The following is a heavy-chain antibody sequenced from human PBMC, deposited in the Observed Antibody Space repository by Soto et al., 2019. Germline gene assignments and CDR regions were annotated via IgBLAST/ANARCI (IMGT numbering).Heavy chain of an antibody. V-gene: IGHV3-48*01. Sequence: EVQLVESGGGLVQPGGSLRLSCAASGFTFSSYSMNWVRQAPGKGLEWVSYISRSSSAIFYADSVKGRFTISRDNAKNSLYLQMNSLRAEDTAVYYCARDGGRRFDYWGQGTLVTVSS. CDR1: GFTFSSYS. D-gene: IGHD2-15*01. CDR3: ARDGGRRFDY. J-gene: IGHJ4*02. CDR2: ISRSSSAI.